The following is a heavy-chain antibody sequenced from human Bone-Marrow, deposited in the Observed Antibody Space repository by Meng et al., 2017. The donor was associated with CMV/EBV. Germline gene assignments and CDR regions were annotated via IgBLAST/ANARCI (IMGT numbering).Heavy chain of an antibody. CDR2: IIPIFGTA. Sequence: SVNVSCKASGGTFSSYAISWVRQAPGQGLEWMGGIIPIFGTANYAQKFQGRVTITTDESTSTAYTELSSLRSEDTAVYYCASFRPTTDSLGFDYWGQGTLVTVSS. D-gene: IGHD1-26*01. V-gene: IGHV1-69*05. CDR1: GGTFSSYA. J-gene: IGHJ4*02. CDR3: ASFRPTTDSLGFDY.